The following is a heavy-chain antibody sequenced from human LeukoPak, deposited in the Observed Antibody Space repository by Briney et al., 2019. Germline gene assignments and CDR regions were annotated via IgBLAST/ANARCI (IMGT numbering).Heavy chain of an antibody. CDR3: ARDSSDIRSLIAH. D-gene: IGHD2-15*01. Sequence: ASVKVSCKASGYTFTSYDINWVRQATGQGLEWMGWMNPNSGNTSYAQKLQGRVTMTTDTSASTAYMELSSLRSEDTAVYYCARDSSDIRSLIAHWGQGTLVTVSS. J-gene: IGHJ1*01. CDR1: GYTFTSYD. V-gene: IGHV1-8*01. CDR2: MNPNSGNT.